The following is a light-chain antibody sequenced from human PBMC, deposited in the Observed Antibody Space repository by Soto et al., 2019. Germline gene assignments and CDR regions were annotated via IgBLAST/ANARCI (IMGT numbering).Light chain of an antibody. CDR3: QQYGNSPWT. Sequence: VLTQSPGTLSLSLGDRATLSCRASQTVDHAYVAWYQQRPGQAPILLIYGASTRATDVPERFSGSGSGTDFPLTISRLEPDDSAVYYCQQYGNSPWTFGQGTKVEIK. CDR2: GAS. V-gene: IGKV3-20*01. J-gene: IGKJ1*01. CDR1: QTVDHAY.